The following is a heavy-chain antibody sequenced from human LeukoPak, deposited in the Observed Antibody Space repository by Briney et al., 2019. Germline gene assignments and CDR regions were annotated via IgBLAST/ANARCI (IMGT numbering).Heavy chain of an antibody. J-gene: IGHJ4*02. V-gene: IGHV3-30-3*01. CDR1: GFTFSSYA. Sequence: GRSLRLSCAASGFTFSSYAMHWVRQAPGKGLEWVAVISYDGSNKYYADSVKGRFTISRDNSKNTLYLQMNSLRAEDTAVYYCAGAGTMTYHYGDWGQGTLVTVSS. CDR2: ISYDGSNK. D-gene: IGHD3-10*01. CDR3: AGAGTMTYHYGD.